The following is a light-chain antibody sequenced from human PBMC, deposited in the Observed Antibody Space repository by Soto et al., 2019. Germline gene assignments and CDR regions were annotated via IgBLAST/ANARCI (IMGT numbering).Light chain of an antibody. CDR3: QQYNNWPPRYT. CDR2: DSS. CDR1: QRVSRA. J-gene: IGKJ2*01. V-gene: IGKV3-15*01. Sequence: DIVLTQSPATLSVSPGESATLSCRASQRVSRALAWYQHVPGQAPRLLIYDSSTRATGVPARFSGSGSGTRFTLTISSLQSEDFAVYYCQQYNNWPPRYTFGQGTKLQI.